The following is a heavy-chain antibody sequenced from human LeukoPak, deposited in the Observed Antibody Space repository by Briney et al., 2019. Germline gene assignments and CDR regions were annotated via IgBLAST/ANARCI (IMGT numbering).Heavy chain of an antibody. CDR2: VNTVSSYI. CDR1: GFTFSDYT. CDR3: ARLRRNSDRSGFYYYYDH. V-gene: IGHV3-21*01. Sequence: PGGSLRLSCAASGFTFSDYTMNWVRQAPGRGLEWVASVNTVSSYIYYADSMRGRFTISRDNAKNSLFLQMNSLRAEDTAVYYCARLRRNSDRSGFYYYYDHWGQGTLVTVSS. D-gene: IGHD3-22*01. J-gene: IGHJ4*02.